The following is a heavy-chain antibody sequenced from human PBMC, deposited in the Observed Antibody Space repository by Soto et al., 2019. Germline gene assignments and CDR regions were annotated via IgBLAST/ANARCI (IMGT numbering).Heavy chain of an antibody. Sequence: SETLSLTCAVYGVSFSGYYWSWIRQPPGKGLEWIGEINHSGSTNYNPSLKSRVTISVDTSKNQFSLKLSSVTAADTAVYYCASYYGSGSYYNWFDPWGQGTLVTVPQ. CDR2: INHSGST. D-gene: IGHD3-10*01. CDR1: GVSFSGYY. J-gene: IGHJ5*02. V-gene: IGHV4-34*01. CDR3: ASYYGSGSYYNWFDP.